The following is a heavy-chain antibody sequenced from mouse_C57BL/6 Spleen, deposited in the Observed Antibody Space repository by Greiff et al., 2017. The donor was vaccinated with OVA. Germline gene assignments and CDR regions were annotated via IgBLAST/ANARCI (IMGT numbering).Heavy chain of an antibody. J-gene: IGHJ4*01. CDR1: GFTFSSYA. D-gene: IGHD4-1*01. V-gene: IGHV5-9-1*02. Sequence: EVMLVESGEGLVKPGGSLKLSCAASGFTFSSYAMSWVRQTPEKRLEWVAYISSGGDYIYYADTVKGRFTISRDNARNTLYLQMSSLKSEDTAMYYCTRGRTGTFMDYWGQGTSVTVSS. CDR2: ISSGGDYI. CDR3: TRGRTGTFMDY.